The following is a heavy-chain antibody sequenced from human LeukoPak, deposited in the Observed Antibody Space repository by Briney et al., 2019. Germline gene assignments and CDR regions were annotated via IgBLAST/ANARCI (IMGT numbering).Heavy chain of an antibody. V-gene: IGHV3-23*05. J-gene: IGHJ4*02. D-gene: IGHD6-19*01. CDR2: IYNSGSRT. Sequence: PGGSLRLSCAASGFTFSTYSMTWVRQAPGKGLEWVSSIYNSGSRTFYGDSVKGRFTVSGDNSKNTLYLQMNSLRAEDTAVYYCAKDVAPDSGWDLDYWGQGTLVTVSS. CDR3: AKDVAPDSGWDLDY. CDR1: GFTFSTYS.